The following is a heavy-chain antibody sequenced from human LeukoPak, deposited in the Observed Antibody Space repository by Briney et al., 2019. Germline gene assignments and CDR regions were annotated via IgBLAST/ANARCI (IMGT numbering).Heavy chain of an antibody. CDR1: GFTFSSYA. CDR2: ISYDGSNK. CDR3: AMTYYDYVWGSPYYFDY. D-gene: IGHD3-16*01. Sequence: GGSLRLSCAASGFTFSSYAMHWVRQAPGKGLEWVAVISYDGSNKYYADSVKGRFTISRDNSKNTLYLQMNSLRAEDTAVYYCAMTYYDYVWGSPYYFDYWGQGTLVTVSS. J-gene: IGHJ4*02. V-gene: IGHV3-30*04.